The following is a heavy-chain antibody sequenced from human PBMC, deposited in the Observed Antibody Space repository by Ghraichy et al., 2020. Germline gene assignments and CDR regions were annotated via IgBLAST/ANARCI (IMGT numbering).Heavy chain of an antibody. CDR1: GFTFTTNA. J-gene: IGHJ4*02. D-gene: IGHD1-26*01. Sequence: GGSLRLSCAASGFTFTTNAMSWVRQAPGKGLEWVSTISGSGGGTYYADSVKGRFTISRDNSKNTLYLQLNTLRAEDTAVYYCAKTQGASGGRKVNYFDYWGQGTLVTVSS. CDR2: ISGSGGGT. V-gene: IGHV3-23*01. CDR3: AKTQGASGGRKVNYFDY.